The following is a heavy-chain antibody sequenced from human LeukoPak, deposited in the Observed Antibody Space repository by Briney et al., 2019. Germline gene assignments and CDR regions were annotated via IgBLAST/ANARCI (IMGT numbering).Heavy chain of an antibody. D-gene: IGHD6-13*01. CDR2: INPNSGGT. Sequence: GASVKVSCKTFGYTFIGYKMHWVRQAPGQGLEWMGWINPNSGGTNYAQKFQGRVTITADKSTSTAYMELSSLRSEDTAVYYCAREDSSSAFDYWGQGTLVTVSS. V-gene: IGHV1-2*02. CDR1: GYTFIGYK. J-gene: IGHJ4*02. CDR3: AREDSSSAFDY.